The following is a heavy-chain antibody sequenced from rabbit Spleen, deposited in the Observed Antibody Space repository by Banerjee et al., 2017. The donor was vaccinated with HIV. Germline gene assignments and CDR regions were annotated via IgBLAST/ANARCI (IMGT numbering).Heavy chain of an antibody. J-gene: IGHJ4*01. CDR1: GFSFSSAYY. D-gene: IGHD1-1*01. V-gene: IGHV1S45*01. Sequence: QEQLVESGGGLVKPGASLTLTCKASGFSFSSAYYISWVRQAPGKGLEWIACINAITGKAVYASWAKGRFTFTKTSSTTVTLQMTSLTSADTATYFCARDSAYGSSRGYPNLWGPGTLVTVS. CDR2: INAITGKA. CDR3: ARDSAYGSSRGYPNL.